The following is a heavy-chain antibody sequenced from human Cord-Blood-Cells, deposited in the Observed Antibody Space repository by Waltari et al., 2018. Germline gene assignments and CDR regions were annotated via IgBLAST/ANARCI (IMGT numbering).Heavy chain of an antibody. V-gene: IGHV4-61*01. CDR2: IYYSGGT. J-gene: IGHJ4*02. CDR3: ARAHSSSWYYVDY. D-gene: IGHD6-13*01. Sequence: QVQLQESGPGLVKPSETLSLTCTVSGGSVSSGSYYWSWIRQPPGKGLEWIGYIYYSGGTNDNPALKSRVTISVDTSKNQFSLKLSSVTAADTAVYYCARAHSSSWYYVDYWGQGTLVTVSS. CDR1: GGSVSSGSYY.